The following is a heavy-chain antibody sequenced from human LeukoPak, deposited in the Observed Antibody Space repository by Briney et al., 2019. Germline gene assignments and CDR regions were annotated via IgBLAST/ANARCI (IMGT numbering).Heavy chain of an antibody. J-gene: IGHJ3*02. CDR2: ISGSGGST. D-gene: IGHD3-10*01. V-gene: IGHV3-23*01. CDR1: GFTFNTYG. Sequence: GGSLRLSCAASGFTFNTYGMTWVRQAPGKGLEWVSAISGSGGSTYYADSVKGRSTISRDNSKNTLYLQMNSLRAEDTAVYYCAKFGLAGSGRFHDAFDIWGQGTMGIVSS. CDR3: AKFGLAGSGRFHDAFDI.